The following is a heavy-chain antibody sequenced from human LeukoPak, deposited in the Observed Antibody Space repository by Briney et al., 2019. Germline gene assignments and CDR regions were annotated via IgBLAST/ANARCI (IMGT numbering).Heavy chain of an antibody. CDR1: GYTFTSYD. J-gene: IGHJ5*02. D-gene: IGHD5-24*01. V-gene: IGHV1-8*03. CDR2: MNPNSGNT. Sequence: ASVKVSCKASGYTFTSYDINWVRQATGRGLEWMGWMNPNSGNTGYAQKFQGRVTITRNTSISTAYLELSSLRSEDTAVYYCARDNSVRDEAWWSNPWGQGTLVTVSS. CDR3: ARDNSVRDEAWWSNP.